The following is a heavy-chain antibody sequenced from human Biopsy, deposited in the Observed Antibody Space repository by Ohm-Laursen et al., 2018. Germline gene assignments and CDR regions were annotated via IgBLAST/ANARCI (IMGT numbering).Heavy chain of an antibody. D-gene: IGHD3-3*01. J-gene: IGHJ4*02. CDR2: ISNSGTT. CDR1: GASVRSHF. Sequence: PSQTLSLTCTLSGASVRSHFLTWIRQPAGKGLQWIGSISNSGTTKSSPSLKSRVNISLHTSKNQLSLKLTSVTAADTAVYYCARLSTLFGVADFTDDWGQGTLVTVSS. CDR3: ARLSTLFGVADFTDD. V-gene: IGHV4-59*08.